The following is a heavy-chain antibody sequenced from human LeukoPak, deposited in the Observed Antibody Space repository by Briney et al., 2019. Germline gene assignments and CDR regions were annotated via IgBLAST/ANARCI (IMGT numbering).Heavy chain of an antibody. CDR3: ATYQLPSLGYYYYMDV. Sequence: PSEPLSLPCTVSGVSISSYYWSWIPEPPGKGLEWIGYIYYSGSTNYNPSLKSRVTISVDTSKNQFSLKLSSVTAADTAVYYCATYQLPSLGYYYYMDVWGKGTTVTVSS. J-gene: IGHJ6*03. CDR1: GVSISSYY. D-gene: IGHD2-2*01. CDR2: IYYSGST. V-gene: IGHV4-59*01.